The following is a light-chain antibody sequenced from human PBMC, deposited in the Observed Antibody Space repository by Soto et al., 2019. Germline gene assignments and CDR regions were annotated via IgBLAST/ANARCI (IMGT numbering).Light chain of an antibody. CDR2: GAS. J-gene: IGKJ1*01. V-gene: IGKV3-20*01. CDR1: QTVSRNY. Sequence: ENVLTPSPGTLSFSPREKGTLPCTAIQTVSRNYLAWYQQKPGQTPRLLIYGASSRATGIPDRFSGRGSGTDFTLTISGLEPEDFAVFYCQQYVTSPWTFGQGTKVDIK. CDR3: QQYVTSPWT.